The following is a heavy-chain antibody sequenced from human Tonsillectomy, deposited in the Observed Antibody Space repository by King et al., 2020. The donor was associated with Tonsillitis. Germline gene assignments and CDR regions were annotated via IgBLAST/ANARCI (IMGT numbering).Heavy chain of an antibody. CDR1: GYSFTSYW. Sequence: QLVQSGAEVKKPGESLKISCKGSGYSFTSYWIGWVRQMPGKGLEWMGIIYPGDSDTRYSPSFQGQVTISADKSISTAYLQWSSLKASDTAMYYCARGDGDMIVVATRPMEAAFDYWGHGTLVTVSS. D-gene: IGHD3-22*01. CDR3: ARGDGDMIVVATRPMEAAFDY. J-gene: IGHJ4*01. V-gene: IGHV5-51*01. CDR2: IYPGDSDT.